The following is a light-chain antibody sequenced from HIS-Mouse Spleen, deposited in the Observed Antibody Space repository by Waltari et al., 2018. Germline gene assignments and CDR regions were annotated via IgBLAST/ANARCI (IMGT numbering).Light chain of an antibody. J-gene: IGLJ2*01. Sequence: SYDLTQPPSVSVSPGQTARITCSGDALPKKHAYWYQQKSGQAPVLFIYEDRKRPPGIPARFSGSSSGTIATLTISGAQVEDEADYYCYSTDSSGNHRVFGGGTKLTVL. CDR2: EDR. V-gene: IGLV3-10*01. CDR3: YSTDSSGNHRV. CDR1: ALPKKH.